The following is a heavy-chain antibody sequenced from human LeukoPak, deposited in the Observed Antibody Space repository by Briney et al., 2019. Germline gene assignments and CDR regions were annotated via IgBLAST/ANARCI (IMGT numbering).Heavy chain of an antibody. Sequence: GGSLTPSWAAYGFTVSNFGMEWARHAPRKGLGWVVVIWYDASNKYYADSVTGRFTITRDNSKNTLFLQMNSLRDDDTAVYYCVRGVGRSRFNYFDSWGQGTLVIVSS. J-gene: IGHJ4*02. V-gene: IGHV3-33*01. CDR3: VRGVGRSRFNYFDS. D-gene: IGHD6-13*01. CDR2: IWYDASNK. CDR1: GFTVSNFG.